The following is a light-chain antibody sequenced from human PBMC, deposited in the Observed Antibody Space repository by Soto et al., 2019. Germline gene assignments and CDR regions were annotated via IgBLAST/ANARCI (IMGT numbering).Light chain of an antibody. CDR2: VAS. V-gene: IGKV3-15*01. CDR1: QNVNSN. Sequence: EILMTQSPATLSVSPGERATLSCRASQNVNSNLAWYQQKPGQAPRLLIYVASTRATGTPARFSGSGSGTEFTLTISSLQSEDSAVYYCQQYNNWPSWTFGQGTKVDIK. CDR3: QQYNNWPSWT. J-gene: IGKJ1*01.